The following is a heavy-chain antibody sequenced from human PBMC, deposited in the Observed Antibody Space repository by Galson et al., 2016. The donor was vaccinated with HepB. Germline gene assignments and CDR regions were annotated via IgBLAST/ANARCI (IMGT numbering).Heavy chain of an antibody. CDR3: ARDRGYYYGSGSPPYYYYGLDV. J-gene: IGHJ6*02. Sequence: SVKVSCKASGYTFTSYYIHWVRQAPGQGLEWMGIIVPSDGSTSNAQKFRGRVTMTRDTSTSTVYMELSSLRSEDTAVYYCARDRGYYYGSGSPPYYYYGLDVWGQGTTVTVA. CDR1: GYTFTSYY. V-gene: IGHV1-46*01. CDR2: IVPSDGST. D-gene: IGHD3-10*01.